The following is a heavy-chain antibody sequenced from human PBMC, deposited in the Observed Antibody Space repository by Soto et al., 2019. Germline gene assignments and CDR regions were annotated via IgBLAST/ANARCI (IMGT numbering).Heavy chain of an antibody. Sequence: SGPTLVNPTQTLTLTCTFSGFSLSASGVGVGWIRQPPGKALEWLALIYWNDDKRFSPSLSSRLTITKDTSKNQVVLTMTNMDPVDTATYYCAHTGYSGLNLYYFYGLDVWGQGTTVTVSS. V-gene: IGHV2-5*01. CDR1: GFSLSASGVG. CDR3: AHTGYSGLNLYYFYGLDV. CDR2: IYWNDDK. D-gene: IGHD5-12*01. J-gene: IGHJ6*02.